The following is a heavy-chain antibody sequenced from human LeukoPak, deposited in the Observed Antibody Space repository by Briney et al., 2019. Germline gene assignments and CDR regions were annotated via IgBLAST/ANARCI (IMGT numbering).Heavy chain of an antibody. J-gene: IGHJ4*02. CDR3: THRLSTTWYGN. V-gene: IGHV2-5*01. Sequence: SGPTLVKPTQTLTLTCTFSGFSLSTSGVGGGWIRQPPGKALEWLALIYWNDDKRYSPSLKSRLTITKDTSKNQVVLIMTNMDPVDTATYYCTHRLSTTWYGNWGQGTLVTVSS. CDR2: IYWNDDK. CDR1: GFSLSTSGVG. D-gene: IGHD6-13*01.